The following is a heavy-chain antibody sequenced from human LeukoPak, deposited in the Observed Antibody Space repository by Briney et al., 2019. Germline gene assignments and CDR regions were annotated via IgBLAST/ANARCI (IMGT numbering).Heavy chain of an antibody. V-gene: IGHV1-2*02. Sequence: ASEKVSCKASGYTFTGYYMHWVRQAPGQGLEWMGWINPNSGGTNYAQKFQGRVTMTRDTSISTAYMELSRLRSDDTAVYYCARDSSSSSEFVYYYYYYYMDVWGKGTTVTVSS. CDR2: INPNSGGT. CDR1: GYTFTGYY. D-gene: IGHD6-6*01. CDR3: ARDSSSSSEFVYYYYYYYMDV. J-gene: IGHJ6*03.